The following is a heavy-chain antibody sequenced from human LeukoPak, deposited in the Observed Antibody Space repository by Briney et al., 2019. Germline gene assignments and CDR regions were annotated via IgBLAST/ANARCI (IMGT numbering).Heavy chain of an antibody. CDR1: GFTFSSYA. D-gene: IGHD2-2*01. CDR3: AKGASGRCSGTICYALDY. V-gene: IGHV3-23*01. Sequence: GGSLRLSCAASGFTFSSYAMSWVRQAPGKGPEWVSVISGSDTGTYYADSVKGRFTISRDNSKNTLYLQMNSLRAEDTAIYYCAKGASGRCSGTICYALDYWGQGTLVTVSS. CDR2: ISGSDTGT. J-gene: IGHJ4*02.